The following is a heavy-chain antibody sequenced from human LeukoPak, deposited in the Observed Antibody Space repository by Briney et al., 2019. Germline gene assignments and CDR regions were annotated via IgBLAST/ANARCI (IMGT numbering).Heavy chain of an antibody. J-gene: IGHJ4*02. CDR3: ARVGSLAAAGTPDY. V-gene: IGHV3-11*06. Sequence: GGSLRLSCAASGFTFSDYYMSWIRQAPGQGLEWVSYISSTSSHTIYADSVKGRFTISRDNAKNSLSLQVNSLRADDTAVYYCARVGSLAAAGTPDYWGQGTLFTVSS. CDR2: ISSTSSHT. D-gene: IGHD6-13*01. CDR1: GFTFSDYY.